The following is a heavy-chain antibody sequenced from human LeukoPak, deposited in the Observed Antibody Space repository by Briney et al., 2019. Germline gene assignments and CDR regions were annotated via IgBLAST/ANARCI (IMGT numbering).Heavy chain of an antibody. CDR3: ARDCSSTSCYTFGAFDI. V-gene: IGHV4-61*01. CDR1: GGSVSSGSYY. CDR2: IYYSGSI. J-gene: IGHJ3*02. Sequence: PSETLPLTCTVSGGSVSSGSYYLSWIRQPPGKGLEWIGYIYYSGSINYNPSLTSRVTISVETSKNQSSLKLSSVTAADTAVYYCARDCSSTSCYTFGAFDIWGQGTMVTVSS. D-gene: IGHD2-2*02.